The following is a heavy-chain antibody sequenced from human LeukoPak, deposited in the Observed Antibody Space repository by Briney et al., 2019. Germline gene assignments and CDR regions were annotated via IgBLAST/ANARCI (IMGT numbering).Heavy chain of an antibody. CDR1: GFTFSSYS. V-gene: IGHV3-21*06. Sequence: PGGSLRLSCAASGFTFSSYSINWVRQAPEKGLEWVSSISSSSTYIYYADSVKGRFTISRDNAKSSLYLQMNSLRAEDTAVYYCARDHRYGPFSDYYYYMDVWGKGTTVTVSS. CDR3: ARDHRYGPFSDYYYYMDV. D-gene: IGHD5-18*01. J-gene: IGHJ6*03. CDR2: ISSSSTYI.